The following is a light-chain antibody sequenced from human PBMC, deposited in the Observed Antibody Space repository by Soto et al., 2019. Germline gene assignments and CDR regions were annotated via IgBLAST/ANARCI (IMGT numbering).Light chain of an antibody. CDR2: GAS. Sequence: EIVLTQSPGTLSLSPGERATLSCRASQSVSSSYLAWYQQKPGQAPRLLIYGASSRATGIPDRFSGSGSGTEFTLPSSRLAPEDFAVYYWQNYGTSSYTFGQGPKLEIK. V-gene: IGKV3-20*01. CDR1: QSVSSSY. CDR3: QNYGTSSYT. J-gene: IGKJ2*01.